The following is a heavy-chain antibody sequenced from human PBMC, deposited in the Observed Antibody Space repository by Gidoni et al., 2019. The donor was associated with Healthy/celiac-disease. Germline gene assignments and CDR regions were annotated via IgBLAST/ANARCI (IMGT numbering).Heavy chain of an antibody. Sequence: EVQLLESGGGLVQPGGSLRLSCAASGFPFSSYAMSWVRQAPGKGLAWVSAISGSGGSTYYADSVKGRFTISRDNSKNTLYLQMNSLRAEDTAVYYCAKDRVDYYDSSGSANLDYWGQGTLVTVSS. CDR2: ISGSGGST. CDR1: GFPFSSYA. J-gene: IGHJ4*02. V-gene: IGHV3-23*01. D-gene: IGHD3-22*01. CDR3: AKDRVDYYDSSGSANLDY.